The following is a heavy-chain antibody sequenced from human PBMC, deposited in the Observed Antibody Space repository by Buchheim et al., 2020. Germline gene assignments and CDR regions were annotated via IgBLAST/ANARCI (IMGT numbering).Heavy chain of an antibody. D-gene: IGHD6-13*01. CDR1: GFTFSSYA. Sequence: QVQLVESGGGVVQPGRSLRLSCAASGFTFSSYAMHWVRQAPGKGLEWVAVISYDGSNKYYADSVKGRFTISRDNSKNTLYLQMNSLRAEDTAVYYCARLFSTSSSWYGVDYWGQGTL. CDR3: ARLFSTSSSWYGVDY. V-gene: IGHV3-30*04. J-gene: IGHJ4*02. CDR2: ISYDGSNK.